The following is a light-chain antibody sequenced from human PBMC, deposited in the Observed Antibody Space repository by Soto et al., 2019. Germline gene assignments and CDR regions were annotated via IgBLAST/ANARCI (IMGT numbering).Light chain of an antibody. V-gene: IGKV1-33*01. J-gene: IGKJ1*01. CDR2: DAS. Sequence: DIQMTQSPSSLSASVGDRVTITCQASQDISNYLNWYQQKLGKAPKLLIYDASNLETGVPSRFSGSGSGTDFTFTISSLQPEDIATYYCQQYDNLPWKFGQGTKVEIK. CDR3: QQYDNLPWK. CDR1: QDISNY.